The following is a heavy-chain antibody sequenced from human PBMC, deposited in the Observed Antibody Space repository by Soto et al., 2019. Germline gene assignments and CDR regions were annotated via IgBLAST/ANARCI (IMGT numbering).Heavy chain of an antibody. CDR1: GFTFSNYA. CDR3: AKDSTVTTSLYSYYYGLDV. V-gene: IGHV3-23*01. J-gene: IGHJ6*02. D-gene: IGHD4-17*01. Sequence: EVQLLESGGGLVQPGGSLRLSCTASGFTFSNYAMSWVRQAPDKGLEWVSAISGRGGSTYYADSVKGRFTISRDNSKNMLCLQMNSRRAEDTALYYCAKDSTVTTSLYSYYYGLDVWGQGTTVTVSS. CDR2: ISGRGGST.